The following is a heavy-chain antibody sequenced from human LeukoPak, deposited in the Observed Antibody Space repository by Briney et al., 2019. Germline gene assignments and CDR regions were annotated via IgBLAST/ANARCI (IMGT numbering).Heavy chain of an antibody. CDR1: GYSFISHW. V-gene: IGHV5-51*01. CDR3: ARSLYSSVGVWFDP. Sequence: GESLKISCKGSGYSFISHWIGWVRQMPGKGLEWMGIIYPGDSDTRYSPSFQGQVTISADKSISTAYLQWSSLKASDIAMYYCARSLYSSVGVWFDPWGQGTLVTVSS. D-gene: IGHD6-25*01. CDR2: IYPGDSDT. J-gene: IGHJ5*02.